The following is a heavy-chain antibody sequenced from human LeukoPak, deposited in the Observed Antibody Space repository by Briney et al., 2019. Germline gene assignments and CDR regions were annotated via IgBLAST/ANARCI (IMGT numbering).Heavy chain of an antibody. CDR2: INRNSGSI. V-gene: IGHV3-9*01. D-gene: IGHD3-16*02. CDR1: GFTFNDYA. Sequence: GGSLRLSCAASGFTFNDYAMHWVRQAPGKGLEWVSSINRNSGSITYADSVKGRFTISRDNAKNSLYLQMDSLRAEDTAFYYCAKDMGVGGIVASYYYGMDVWGQGTTVTVSS. CDR3: AKDMGVGGIVASYYYGMDV. J-gene: IGHJ6*02.